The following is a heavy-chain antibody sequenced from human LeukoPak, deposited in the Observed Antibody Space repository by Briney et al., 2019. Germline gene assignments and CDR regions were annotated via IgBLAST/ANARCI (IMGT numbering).Heavy chain of an antibody. CDR2: INPNSGGT. V-gene: IGHV1-2*02. Sequence: ASVKVSCKASGYTFTGHYMHWVRQAPGQGLEWMGWINPNSGGTNYAQKFQGRVTMTRDTSISTAYMELSRLRSDDTAVYYCAREGCSGGSCYFDYWGQGTLVTVSS. CDR1: GYTFTGHY. D-gene: IGHD2-15*01. J-gene: IGHJ4*02. CDR3: AREGCSGGSCYFDY.